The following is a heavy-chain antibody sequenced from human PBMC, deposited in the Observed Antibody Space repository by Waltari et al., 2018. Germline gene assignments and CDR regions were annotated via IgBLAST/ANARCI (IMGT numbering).Heavy chain of an antibody. V-gene: IGHV3-74*03. Sequence: EEQLVESGGGLVQPGGSLRLSCAASGFNVNNFWMHWVRQVPGKGLVWVSRSSYDGDYTTYADFVGGRFTISRDSAKNTVYLQMNSLTVDDTAVYYCARFRVVTAGDIWGQGTMVTVSS. CDR3: ARFRVVTAGDI. D-gene: IGHD3-10*01. CDR2: SSYDGDYT. J-gene: IGHJ3*02. CDR1: GFNVNNFW.